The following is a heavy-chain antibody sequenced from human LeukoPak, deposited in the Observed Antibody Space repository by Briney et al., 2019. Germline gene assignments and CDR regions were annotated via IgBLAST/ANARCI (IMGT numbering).Heavy chain of an antibody. Sequence: SETLSLTCSVSDDSMNNYYWSWLRQSPGKGLEWIGNVYYRGTTNYNPSLKNRVTIAVDTSKKQVSLKVTAMTAADTAVYYCARLEDYPDYWGQGTLVTVSS. CDR2: VYYRGTT. CDR3: ARLEDYPDY. V-gene: IGHV4-59*01. J-gene: IGHJ4*02. D-gene: IGHD5-24*01. CDR1: DDSMNNYY.